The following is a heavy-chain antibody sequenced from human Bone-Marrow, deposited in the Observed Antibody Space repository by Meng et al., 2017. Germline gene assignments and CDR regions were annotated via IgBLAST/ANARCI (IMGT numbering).Heavy chain of an antibody. CDR2: IIPILGIA. J-gene: IGHJ4*02. Sequence: SVKVSCKASGGTFSSYTISWVRQAPGQGLEWMGRIIPILGIANYAQKFQGRVTITADKSTSTAYMELSSLRSEDTAVYYCARWYYYGSGSYLGFDYWGQGTLVTVSS. V-gene: IGHV1-69*02. CDR1: GGTFSSYT. CDR3: ARWYYYGSGSYLGFDY. D-gene: IGHD3-10*01.